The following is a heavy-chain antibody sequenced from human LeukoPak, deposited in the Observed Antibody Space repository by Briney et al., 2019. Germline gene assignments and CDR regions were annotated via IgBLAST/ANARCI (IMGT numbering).Heavy chain of an antibody. D-gene: IGHD4-23*01. CDR3: LGGGVFDY. CDR1: GGSFSGYY. J-gene: IGHJ4*02. CDR2: INHSGST. V-gene: IGHV4-34*01. Sequence: PSETLSLTCAVYGGSFSGYYWSWIRQPPGKGLEWIGEINHSGSTNYNPSLKSRVTISVDTSKNQFSLKLSSVTAADTAVYYCLGGGVFDYWGQGTLVTVSS.